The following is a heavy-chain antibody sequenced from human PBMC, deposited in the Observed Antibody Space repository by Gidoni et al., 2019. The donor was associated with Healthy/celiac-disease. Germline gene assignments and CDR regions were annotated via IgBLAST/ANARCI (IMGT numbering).Heavy chain of an antibody. V-gene: IGHV3-9*01. J-gene: IGHJ5*02. D-gene: IGHD1-26*01. Sequence: EVQLVESGGGVVQPGRSLRLSCAASGFTFDDYAMHWVRQAPGKGLGWVSGISWNSGSIGYADSVKGRFTISRGNAKNSLYLQMNSLRAEDTALYYCAKDGGNLGWFDPWGQGTLVTVSS. CDR3: AKDGGNLGWFDP. CDR2: ISWNSGSI. CDR1: GFTFDDYA.